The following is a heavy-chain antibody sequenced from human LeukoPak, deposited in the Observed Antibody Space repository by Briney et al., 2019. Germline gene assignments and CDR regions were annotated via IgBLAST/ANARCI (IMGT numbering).Heavy chain of an antibody. V-gene: IGHV1-8*01. CDR1: GYTFTSYD. CDR2: MNPNSGNT. D-gene: IGHD4-17*01. Sequence: ASVKVSCKASGYTFTSYDINWVRQATGQGLERMGFMNPNSGNTGYAQKFQGRVTMTRNTSISTAYMELSSLRAEDTAVYYCARDYGDYVDYWGQGTLVTVSS. J-gene: IGHJ4*02. CDR3: ARDYGDYVDY.